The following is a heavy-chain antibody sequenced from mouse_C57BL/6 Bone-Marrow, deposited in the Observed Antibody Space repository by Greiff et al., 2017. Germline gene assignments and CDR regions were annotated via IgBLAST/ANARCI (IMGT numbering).Heavy chain of an antibody. J-gene: IGHJ3*01. D-gene: IGHD2-5*01. CDR2: ISSGGSYT. CDR3: ARHYSKGAY. Sequence: EVQLVESGGDLVKPGGSLKLSCAASGFTFSSYGMSWVRQTPDKRLEWVATISSGGSYTYYPDSVKGRFTISRDNAKNTLYLQMSSLKSEDTAMYYCARHYSKGAYWGQGTLVTVSA. V-gene: IGHV5-6*01. CDR1: GFTFSSYG.